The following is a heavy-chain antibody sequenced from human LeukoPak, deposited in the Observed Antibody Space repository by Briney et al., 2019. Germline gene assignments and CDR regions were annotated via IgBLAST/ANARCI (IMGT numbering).Heavy chain of an antibody. J-gene: IGHJ4*02. CDR1: GYSFSNYY. Sequence: GASLKISCKGSGYSFSNYYIDWARQMPGKGLEWMGVMYPGGSDIRYSPSFQGQVTISADKSIDTAYLQWSSLKASDSAMYYCASRTGSYYPFDSWGQGTLVTVSS. CDR2: MYPGGSDI. CDR3: ASRTGSYYPFDS. D-gene: IGHD1-26*01. V-gene: IGHV5-51*01.